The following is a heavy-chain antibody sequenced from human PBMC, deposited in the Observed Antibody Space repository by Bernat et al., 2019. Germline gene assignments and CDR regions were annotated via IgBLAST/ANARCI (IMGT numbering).Heavy chain of an antibody. Sequence: QLQLQESGPGLVKPSETLSLTCTVSGGSISSSSYYWGWIRQPPGKGLEWIGSIYYSGSTYYNPSLKSRVTISVDTSKNQFSLKLSSVTAADTAVYYCARQGYSSSWYFAPTLENWFDPWGQGTLVTVSS. J-gene: IGHJ5*02. CDR2: IYYSGST. CDR3: ARQGYSSSWYFAPTLENWFDP. D-gene: IGHD6-13*01. CDR1: GGSISSSSYY. V-gene: IGHV4-39*01.